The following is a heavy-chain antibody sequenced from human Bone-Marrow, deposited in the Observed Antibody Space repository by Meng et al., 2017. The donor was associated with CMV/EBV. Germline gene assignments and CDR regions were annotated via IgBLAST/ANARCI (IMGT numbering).Heavy chain of an antibody. CDR3: ARGGGATSFDK. CDR1: GYDISTHW. D-gene: IGHD2-21*01. CDR2: VYPDDYDI. V-gene: IGHV5-51*01. Sequence: GGSLRLSCQLSGYDISTHWVGWVRQMPGKGLEWMGLVYPDDYDIRYSPSFRGQVIISADKSISTAYLQWSSLKASDTAIYYCARGGGATSFDKWGQGTLVTVSS. J-gene: IGHJ4*02.